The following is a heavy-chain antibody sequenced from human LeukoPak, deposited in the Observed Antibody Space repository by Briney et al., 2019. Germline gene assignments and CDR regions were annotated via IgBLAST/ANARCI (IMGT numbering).Heavy chain of an antibody. D-gene: IGHD7-27*01. V-gene: IGHV3-23*01. Sequence: PGGSLRLSCAASGFTFSNFAIRWVRQVPGKGLEWASSIDGSGDKTHYPDSVRGRFTVSRDNSKNTLYLQMNSLRVEDTATYFCAKVQFNWGPIDYWGQGTPVIVSS. CDR3: AKVQFNWGPIDY. CDR1: GFTFSNFA. CDR2: IDGSGDKT. J-gene: IGHJ4*02.